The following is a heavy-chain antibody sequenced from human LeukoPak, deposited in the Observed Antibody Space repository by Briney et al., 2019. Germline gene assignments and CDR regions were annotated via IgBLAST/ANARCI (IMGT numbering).Heavy chain of an antibody. V-gene: IGHV3-30*02. D-gene: IGHD1-26*01. J-gene: IGHJ2*01. CDR2: IRYDGSNK. CDR1: GFTFSSYG. CDR3: AKVGSGSYYDGSVWYFDL. Sequence: PGGSLRRSCAASGFTFSSYGMHWVRQAPGKGLEWVAFIRYDGSNKYYADSVKGRFTISRDNSKNTLYLQMNSLRAEDTAVYYCAKVGSGSYYDGSVWYFDLWGRGTLVTVSS.